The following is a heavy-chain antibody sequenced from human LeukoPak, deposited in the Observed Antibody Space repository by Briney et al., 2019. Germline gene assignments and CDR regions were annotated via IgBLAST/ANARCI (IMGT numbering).Heavy chain of an antibody. J-gene: IGHJ4*02. Sequence: GRSLRLSCAASGFTFSSYGMHWVRQAPGKGLEWVAVIWYDGSNKYYADSVKGRFTISRDNSKNTLYLQMNSLRAEDTAVYYCAKDQGEWEPLYYFDYWGQGTLVTVSS. CDR3: AKDQGEWEPLYYFDY. D-gene: IGHD1-26*01. V-gene: IGHV3-33*06. CDR2: IWYDGSNK. CDR1: GFTFSSYG.